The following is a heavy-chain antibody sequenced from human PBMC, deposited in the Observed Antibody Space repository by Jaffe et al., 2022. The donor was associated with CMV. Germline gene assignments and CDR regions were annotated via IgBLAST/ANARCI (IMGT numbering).Heavy chain of an antibody. V-gene: IGHV3-7*01. Sequence: EVQLVESGGGLVQPGGSLRLSCAASGFTFSSYWMSWVRQAPGKGLEWVANIKQDGSEKYYVDSVKGRFTISRDNAKNSLYLQMNSLRAEDTAVYYCARDSSSSHYYYYGMDVWGQGTTVTVSS. CDR1: GFTFSSYW. CDR3: ARDSSSSHYYYYGMDV. D-gene: IGHD6-6*01. J-gene: IGHJ6*02. CDR2: IKQDGSEK.